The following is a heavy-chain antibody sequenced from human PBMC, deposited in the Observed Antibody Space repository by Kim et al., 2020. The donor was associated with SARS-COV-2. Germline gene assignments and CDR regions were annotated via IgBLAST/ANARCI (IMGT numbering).Heavy chain of an antibody. V-gene: IGHV3-73*01. CDR3: KSWKSGSLVDY. D-gene: IGHD1-1*01. Sequence: GRSLRLSCAASGFTFTGSTIHWVRQASGKGLEWVGLIRNKANNYATTYAASVKGRFTISRDDSKNTAFLQMSSLKTEDTAVYYCKSWKSGSLVDYWGQGTLVTVSS. CDR1: GFTFTGST. CDR2: IRNKANNYAT. J-gene: IGHJ4*02.